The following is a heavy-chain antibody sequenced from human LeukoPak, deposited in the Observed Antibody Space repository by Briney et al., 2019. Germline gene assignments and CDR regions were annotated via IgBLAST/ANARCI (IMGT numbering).Heavy chain of an antibody. CDR3: ARVPTVTFFDY. D-gene: IGHD4-17*01. CDR1: GGSISSSSFY. V-gene: IGHV4-39*01. J-gene: IGHJ4*02. Sequence: SETLSLTCTVSGGSISSSSFYWGWIRQPPGKGLEWIGIIYYSVSTYYNPSLKSRVTISVDTSKNQFSLKLSSVTAADTAVYYCARVPTVTFFDYWGQGTLVTVSS. CDR2: IYYSVST.